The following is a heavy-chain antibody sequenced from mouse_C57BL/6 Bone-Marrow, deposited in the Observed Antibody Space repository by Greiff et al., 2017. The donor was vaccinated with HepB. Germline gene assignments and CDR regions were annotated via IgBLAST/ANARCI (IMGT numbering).Heavy chain of an antibody. CDR1: GFSLTSYG. CDR3: AKKGNYWYFDV. Sequence: QVQLQQSGPGLVQPSQSLSITCTVSGFSLTSYGVHWVRQSPGKGLEWLGVIWRGGSTDYNAAFMSRLSITKDNSTSQIFFIMNSLQADETAIYYCAKKGNYWYFDVWGTGTTVTVSS. V-gene: IGHV2-5*01. CDR2: IWRGGST. J-gene: IGHJ1*03. D-gene: IGHD2-1*01.